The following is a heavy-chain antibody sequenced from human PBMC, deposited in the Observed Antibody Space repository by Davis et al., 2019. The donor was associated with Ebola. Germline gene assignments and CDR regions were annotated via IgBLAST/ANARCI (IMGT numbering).Heavy chain of an antibody. CDR2: IYATGST. CDR3: ARGPTRDYFDY. V-gene: IGHV4-39*07. Sequence: GSLRLSCSVSGGSISTSNYYWGWIRQPPGKGLEWIGSIYATGSTYYNPSLKSRVTISVDTSKKQFSLNLISVTAADTAVYSCARGPTRDYFDYWGQGSLVTVSS. CDR1: GGSISTSNYY. J-gene: IGHJ4*02.